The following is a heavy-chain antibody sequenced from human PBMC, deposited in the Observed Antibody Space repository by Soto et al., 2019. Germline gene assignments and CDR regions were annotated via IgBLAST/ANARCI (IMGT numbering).Heavy chain of an antibody. CDR3: ARDPGESSGWYVYYGMDV. V-gene: IGHV3-53*01. J-gene: IGHJ6*02. CDR1: GFTVSSNY. CDR2: IYSGGST. D-gene: IGHD6-19*01. Sequence: GGSLRLSCAASGFTVSSNYMSWVRQAPGKGLEWVSVIYSGGSTYYADSVKGRFTISRDNSKNTLYLQMNSLRAEDTAVYYCARDPGESSGWYVYYGMDVWAKGPRSPSP.